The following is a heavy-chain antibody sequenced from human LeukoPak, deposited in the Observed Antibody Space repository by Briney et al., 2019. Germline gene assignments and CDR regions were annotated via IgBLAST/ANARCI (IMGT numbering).Heavy chain of an antibody. CDR2: ISGSGGST. Sequence: PGGSLRLSCAASGFTFSSYAMSWVRQAPGKGLEWVSAISGSGGSTYYADSVKGRFTISRDNSKNTLYLQMNSLRAEDTAAYYCAKGEVRGYDLSPIDYWGQGTLVTVSS. CDR3: AKGEVRGYDLSPIDY. J-gene: IGHJ4*02. CDR1: GFTFSSYA. D-gene: IGHD5-12*01. V-gene: IGHV3-23*01.